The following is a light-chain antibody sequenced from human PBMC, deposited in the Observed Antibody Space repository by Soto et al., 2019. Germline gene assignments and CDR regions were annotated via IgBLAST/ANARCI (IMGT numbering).Light chain of an antibody. Sequence: EVVLTQSPGTLSLSPGERATLSCRASQSVSSNYFAWYQQKPGQAPRLLIYGISSRATGIPDRFSGSGSGTDSPLTTSSLGLENFEGNYCKQNGTSPRTFGQGTKGEI. CDR3: KQNGTSPRT. CDR2: GIS. CDR1: QSVSSNY. J-gene: IGKJ1*01. V-gene: IGKV3-20*01.